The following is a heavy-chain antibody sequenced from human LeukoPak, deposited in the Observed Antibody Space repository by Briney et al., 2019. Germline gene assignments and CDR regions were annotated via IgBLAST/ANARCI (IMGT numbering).Heavy chain of an antibody. CDR1: GFTLYDYL. D-gene: IGHD1-1*01. V-gene: IGHV3-20*01. Sequence: GAPRVSCAGSGFTLYDYLLSRVRQAPGKGLEWVSGINWNGRSTGYADSVKGRFTISRDNAKNSLYLQMNSLRAEEDTAFYDCARATPRAPGHFDYWGQGILVTVSS. CDR3: ARATPRAPGHFDY. J-gene: IGHJ4*02. CDR2: INWNGRST.